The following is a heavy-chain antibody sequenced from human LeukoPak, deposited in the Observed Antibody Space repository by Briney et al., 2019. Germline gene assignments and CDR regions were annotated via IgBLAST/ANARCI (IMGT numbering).Heavy chain of an antibody. CDR3: ARTSPRLDAFDI. J-gene: IGHJ3*02. CDR1: GGSFSGYY. Sequence: SETLSLTCAVYGGSFSGYYWSWIRQPPGKGLEWIGEINHSGSTNYNPSLKSRVTISVDTSKNQFSLKLSSVTPADTAVYYCARTSPRLDAFDIWGQGTMVTVSS. CDR2: INHSGST. D-gene: IGHD6-25*01. V-gene: IGHV4-34*01.